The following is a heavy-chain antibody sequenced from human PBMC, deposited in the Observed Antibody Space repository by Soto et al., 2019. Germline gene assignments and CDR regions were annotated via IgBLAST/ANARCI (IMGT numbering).Heavy chain of an antibody. Sequence: GGSLRLSCAACGFTFRSFTINWVRQAPWKGLEWVSTISSNSAYIYYTDALRGRFTISRDNAKNSLHLQMNSLRAEDTAVYYCTRDASSDSSAPGWFDPWGPGTLVTFSS. CDR3: TRDASSDSSAPGWFDP. J-gene: IGHJ5*02. D-gene: IGHD6-13*01. CDR1: GFTFRSFT. CDR2: ISSNSAYI. V-gene: IGHV3-21*01.